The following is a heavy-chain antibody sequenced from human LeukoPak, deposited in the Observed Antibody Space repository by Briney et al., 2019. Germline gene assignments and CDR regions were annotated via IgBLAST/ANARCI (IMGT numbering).Heavy chain of an antibody. J-gene: IGHJ4*02. D-gene: IGHD3-16*01. CDR3: ASGILYASVQTWSPL. Sequence: PGGSLRLSCAASGFSFNIYSMNWVRQAPGRGLEWVSSISFGSTYTSYADSVKGRFTISRDDAKKSLYLQMNGLRAEDTAFYYCASGILYASVQTWSPLWGQGTLVTVSS. V-gene: IGHV3-21*01. CDR2: ISFGSTYT. CDR1: GFSFNIYS.